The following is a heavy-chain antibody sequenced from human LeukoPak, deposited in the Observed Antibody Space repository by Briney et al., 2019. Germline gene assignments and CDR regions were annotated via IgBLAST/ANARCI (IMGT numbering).Heavy chain of an antibody. CDR1: GYTFTDSY. Sequence: ASVKVSFKASGYTFTDSYIHWVRQAPGQGLEWMGLLHPNTGDTFYAQKFRGRVTMTRDTSISTAYMELNRLTSDDTAVYYCAKDHSGSYEYWAQGTLVTISS. V-gene: IGHV1-2*06. CDR3: AKDHSGSYEY. CDR2: LHPNTGDT. J-gene: IGHJ4*02. D-gene: IGHD1-26*01.